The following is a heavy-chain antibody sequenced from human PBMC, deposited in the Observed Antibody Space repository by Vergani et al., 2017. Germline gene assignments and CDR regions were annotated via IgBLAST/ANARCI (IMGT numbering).Heavy chain of an antibody. CDR2: IYPADSDT. Sequence: EVELVKSGPEMRKPGEPLKISCKGSEYSFGNYWIGWLRKMPGKGLEWMGIIYPADSDTRYSPSFQGQVTISADKSISTAFLQWDSLKASDTALYYCARHTTYTDSWGQGTQVTVSS. J-gene: IGHJ4*02. V-gene: IGHV5-51*01. CDR1: EYSFGNYW. CDR3: ARHTTYTDS. D-gene: IGHD1-1*01.